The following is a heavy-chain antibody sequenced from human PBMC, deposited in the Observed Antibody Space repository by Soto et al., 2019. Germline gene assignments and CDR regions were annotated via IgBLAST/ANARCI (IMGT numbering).Heavy chain of an antibody. J-gene: IGHJ6*02. D-gene: IGHD3-22*01. CDR2: IDPSDSYT. Sequence: EVQLVQSGAEVKKPGESLRISCKGSGYSFTSYWISWVRQMPGKGLEWMGRIDPSDSYTNYSPSFQGHVTISADKSISTAYLQWSSLKASDTAMYYCARRINLLYYYDSSGYYSTVYYGMDVWGQGTTVTVSS. V-gene: IGHV5-10-1*03. CDR3: ARRINLLYYYDSSGYYSTVYYGMDV. CDR1: GYSFTSYW.